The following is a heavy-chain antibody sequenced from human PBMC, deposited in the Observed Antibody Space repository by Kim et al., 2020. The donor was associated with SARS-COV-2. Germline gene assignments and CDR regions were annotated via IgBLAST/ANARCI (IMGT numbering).Heavy chain of an antibody. Sequence: GGSLRLSCAASGFTFSSYAMHWVRQAPGKGLEWVAVISYDGSNKYYADSVKGRFTISRDNSKNTLYLQMNSLRAEDTAVYYCARDLGHLLRYFDWSTKRNPGYWGQGTLVTVSS. CDR1: GFTFSSYA. D-gene: IGHD3-9*01. J-gene: IGHJ4*02. CDR3: ARDLGHLLRYFDWSTKRNPGY. V-gene: IGHV3-30*04. CDR2: ISYDGSNK.